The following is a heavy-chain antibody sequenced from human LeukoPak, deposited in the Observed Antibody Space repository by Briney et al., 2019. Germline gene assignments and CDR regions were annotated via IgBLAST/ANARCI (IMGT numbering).Heavy chain of an antibody. D-gene: IGHD5-24*01. CDR2: MNPNSGNT. CDR3: ARGPEDGYNYDY. V-gene: IGHV1-8*01. Sequence: ASVKVSCKASGYTFTSYDINWVRQATGQGLEWTGWMNPNSGNTGYAQKFQGRVTMTRNTSISTAYMELSSLRSEDTAVYYCARGPEDGYNYDYWGQGTLVTVSS. J-gene: IGHJ4*02. CDR1: GYTFTSYD.